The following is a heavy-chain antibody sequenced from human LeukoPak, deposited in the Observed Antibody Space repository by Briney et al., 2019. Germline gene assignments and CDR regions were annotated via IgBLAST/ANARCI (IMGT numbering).Heavy chain of an antibody. J-gene: IGHJ4*02. V-gene: IGHV3-30*01. CDR3: TRVRVPSRVLLPYFDY. D-gene: IGHD3-10*01. CDR1: GFTFSTYS. Sequence: GSSLRPSCSASGFTFSTYSIHWVRQAPGKGLEWVVFLSYDGSTKYFAESVKGRFAISRDNSQNTLYLQLNNLTAEDTAVYYCTRVRVPSRVLLPYFDYWGQGTLVTVSS. CDR2: LSYDGSTK.